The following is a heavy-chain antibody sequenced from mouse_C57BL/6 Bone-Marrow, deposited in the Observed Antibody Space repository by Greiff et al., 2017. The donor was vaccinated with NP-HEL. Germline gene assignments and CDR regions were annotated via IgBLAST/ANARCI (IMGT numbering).Heavy chain of an antibody. CDR2: INPYNGGT. D-gene: IGHD2-3*01. V-gene: IGHV1-19*01. J-gene: IGHJ1*03. Sequence: DVQLQESGPVLVKPGASVKMSCKASGYTFTDYYMNWVKQSHGRSLEWIGVINPYNGGTSYNEKFKGKATLPVSKSSSTAYMELNSLTAEDAAVYYCARWGYSWYYEVWGRGTTVTVSS. CDR1: GYTFTDYY. CDR3: ARWGYSWYYEV.